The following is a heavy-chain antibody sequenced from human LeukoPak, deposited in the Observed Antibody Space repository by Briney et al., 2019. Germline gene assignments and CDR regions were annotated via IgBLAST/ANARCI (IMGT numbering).Heavy chain of an antibody. CDR2: INYSGTT. V-gene: IGHV4-39*01. Sequence: SETLSLTCTVSGGAISSDNYYWGWIRQPPGKGLEWIGSINYSGTTYYNPSLKSRVSISADTSRTQFSLRLSSVTAADTAVYYCARLSDYWGQGTLVTVSS. CDR1: GGAISSDNYY. J-gene: IGHJ4*02. CDR3: ARLSDY.